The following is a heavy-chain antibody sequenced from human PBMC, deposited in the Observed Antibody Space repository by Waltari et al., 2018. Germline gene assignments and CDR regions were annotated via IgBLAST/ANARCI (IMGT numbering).Heavy chain of an antibody. CDR3: AKGDGSGWYYVEWFDP. J-gene: IGHJ5*02. D-gene: IGHD6-19*01. Sequence: EVQLLESGGGLVQPGGSLRLSCAASGFTFSSYAMSWVRQAPGKGLEWVSAISCSGGSTYYADSVKGLFTISRDNSKNTLYLQMNSLRAEDTAVYYCAKGDGSGWYYVEWFDPWGQGTLVTVSS. CDR2: ISCSGGST. CDR1: GFTFSSYA. V-gene: IGHV3-23*01.